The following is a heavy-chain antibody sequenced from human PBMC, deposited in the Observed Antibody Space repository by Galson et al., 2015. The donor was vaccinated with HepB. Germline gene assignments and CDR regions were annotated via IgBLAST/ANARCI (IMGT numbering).Heavy chain of an antibody. D-gene: IGHD3-16*01. CDR3: ARDFGKGYDYIWGSPVI. V-gene: IGHV3-23*01. J-gene: IGHJ4*02. Sequence: LRLSCAASGFTFSSYAMSWVRQAPGKGLEWVSAISGSGGSTYYADSVKGRFTISRDNSKNTLYLQMNSLRAEDTAVYYCARDFGKGYDYIWGSPVIWGQGTLVTVSS. CDR1: GFTFSSYA. CDR2: ISGSGGST.